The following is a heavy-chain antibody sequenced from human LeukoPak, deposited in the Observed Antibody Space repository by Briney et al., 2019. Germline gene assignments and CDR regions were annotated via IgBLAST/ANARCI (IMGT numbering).Heavy chain of an antibody. CDR3: ARVGRDCSSINCYWEDWFDP. Sequence: ASVKVSCKASGYSFTSYGITWVREAPGQGPEWMGWISGSTGNTHYAQNVQGRVTMTTDIATSTAYMELRSLGPDDTAVYYCARVGRDCSSINCYWEDWFDPWGQGTLVIVSS. V-gene: IGHV1-18*01. D-gene: IGHD2-2*01. J-gene: IGHJ5*02. CDR1: GYSFTSYG. CDR2: ISGSTGNT.